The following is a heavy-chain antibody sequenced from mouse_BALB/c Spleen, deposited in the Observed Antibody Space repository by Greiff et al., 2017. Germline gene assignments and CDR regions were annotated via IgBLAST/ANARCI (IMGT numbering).Heavy chain of an antibody. J-gene: IGHJ2*01. D-gene: IGHD2-1*01. CDR3: ARGDYGNFDY. V-gene: IGHV3-1*02. Sequence: EVKLVESGPDLVKPSQSLSLTCTVTGYSFTSGYSWYWIRQFPGNILEWMGYIHYSGSTNYNPSLKSRISITRDTSKNQFFLQLNSVTTEDTATYYCARGDYGNFDYWGQGTTLTVSS. CDR1: GYSFTSGYS. CDR2: IHYSGST.